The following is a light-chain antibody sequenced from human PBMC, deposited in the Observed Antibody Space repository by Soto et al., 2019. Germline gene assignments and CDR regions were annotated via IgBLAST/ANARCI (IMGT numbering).Light chain of an antibody. V-gene: IGKV3-20*01. J-gene: IGKJ5*01. Sequence: PGATATLTCSASHSASSTFLAWYQQKPGQAPTLLIYDADTRATGIPDRFSGSGFGTHFTLTISSLEPEDFAMYYCQQSASSVTFGQGTRLEIK. CDR1: HSASSTF. CDR2: DAD. CDR3: QQSASSVT.